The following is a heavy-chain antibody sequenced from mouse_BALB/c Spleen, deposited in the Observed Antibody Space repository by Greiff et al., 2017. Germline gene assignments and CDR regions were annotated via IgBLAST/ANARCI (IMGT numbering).Heavy chain of an antibody. D-gene: IGHD2-14*01. Sequence: DVMLVESGGGLVKPGGSLKLSCAASGFTFSSYAMSWVRQSPEKRLEWIAEISSGGSYTYYPDTVTGRFTISRDNAKNTLYLEMSSLRSEDTAMYYCARENYRYDGAMDYWGQGTSVTVSS. CDR1: GFTFSSYA. V-gene: IGHV5-9-4*01. J-gene: IGHJ4*01. CDR2: ISSGGSYT. CDR3: ARENYRYDGAMDY.